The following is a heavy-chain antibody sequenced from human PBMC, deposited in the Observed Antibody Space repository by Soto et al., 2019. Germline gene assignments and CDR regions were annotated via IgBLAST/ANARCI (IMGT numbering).Heavy chain of an antibody. CDR3: AHSPASGSLLDS. Sequence: QITLKESGPMLVKPTQTLTLTCTFSGFSLSTTGLGVAWIRQPPGKALEWLALIYWNDEKHYHPSLRSRLTVTKDTSKNQVLLTVTNMDPVDTATYYCAHSPASGSLLDSWGQGTLVTVSS. V-gene: IGHV2-5*01. D-gene: IGHD3-10*01. CDR2: IYWNDEK. J-gene: IGHJ4*02. CDR1: GFSLSTTGLG.